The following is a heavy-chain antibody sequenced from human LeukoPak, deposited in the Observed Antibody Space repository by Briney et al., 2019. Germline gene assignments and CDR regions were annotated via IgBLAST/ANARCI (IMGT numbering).Heavy chain of an antibody. V-gene: IGHV3-33*01. J-gene: IGHJ3*02. CDR2: IWYDGSNK. D-gene: IGHD6-13*01. Sequence: GGSLRLSCAASGFTFSSYGMHWVRQAPGKGLEWVAVIWYDGSNKYYADSVKGRFTISRDNSKNTLYLQMNSLRAEDTAVYYCASVKAAAGLDAFDIWGQGTMVTVSS. CDR3: ASVKAAAGLDAFDI. CDR1: GFTFSSYG.